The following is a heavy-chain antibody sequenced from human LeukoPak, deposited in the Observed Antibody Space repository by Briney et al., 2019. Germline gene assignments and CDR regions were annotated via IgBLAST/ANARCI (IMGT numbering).Heavy chain of an antibody. D-gene: IGHD2-2*03. CDR1: GFTISRCS. CDR2: ISRSGGNT. CDR3: ARVGDRSGNGYSH. J-gene: IGHJ4*02. Sequence: PGGSLRLSCAAPGFTISRCSMHWVRQAPGKGLEFVSAISRSGGNTYYANSVKGRFPISRDTSKNTLYLQVGSLRVEDMAVYYCARVGDRSGNGYSHWGQGTLVTVSS. V-gene: IGHV3-64*01.